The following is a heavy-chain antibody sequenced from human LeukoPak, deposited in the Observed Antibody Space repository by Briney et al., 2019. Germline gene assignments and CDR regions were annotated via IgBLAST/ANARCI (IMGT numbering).Heavy chain of an antibody. CDR3: AKGPYYYDSSGYYY. J-gene: IGHJ4*02. CDR1: GFTFSSYE. Sequence: PGGSLRLSCAASGFTFSSYEMNWVRQAPGKGLEWVSYISSSGSTIYYADSVKGRFTISRDNSKNTLYLQMNSLRAEDTAVYYCAKGPYYYDSSGYYYWGQGTLVTVSS. CDR2: ISSSGSTI. V-gene: IGHV3-48*03. D-gene: IGHD3-22*01.